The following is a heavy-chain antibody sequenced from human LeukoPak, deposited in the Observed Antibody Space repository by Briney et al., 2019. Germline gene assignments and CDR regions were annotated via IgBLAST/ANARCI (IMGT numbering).Heavy chain of an antibody. J-gene: IGHJ4*02. CDR3: AKDREILLWFGELGYFDY. Sequence: GGSLRLSCAASGFTFSSYGMHWVRQAPGKGLEWVAFIRYDGSNKYYADSVKGRFAISRDNSKNTLYLQMNSLRAEDTAVYYCAKDREILLWFGELGYFDYWGQGTLVTVSS. CDR1: GFTFSSYG. D-gene: IGHD3-10*01. V-gene: IGHV3-30*02. CDR2: IRYDGSNK.